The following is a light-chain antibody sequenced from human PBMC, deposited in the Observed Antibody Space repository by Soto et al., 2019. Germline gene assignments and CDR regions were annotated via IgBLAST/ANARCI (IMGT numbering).Light chain of an antibody. Sequence: DIQMTQSPSSLSASVGDRVTITCQASQDISNYLNWYQQKPGKAPKFLIYDASNLETGVPSRFSGSGSGTDFTFTITSMQTAAIVNYYCQQYDNIPRTFGPATKMDIK. J-gene: IGKJ3*01. V-gene: IGKV1-33*01. CDR1: QDISNY. CDR2: DAS. CDR3: QQYDNIPRT.